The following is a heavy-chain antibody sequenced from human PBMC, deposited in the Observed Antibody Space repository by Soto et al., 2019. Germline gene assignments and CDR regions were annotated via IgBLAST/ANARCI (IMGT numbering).Heavy chain of an antibody. CDR1: GYTFTSYR. D-gene: IGHD2-15*01. Sequence: QVQLAQSGAEMKEPGASVKVSCKASGYTFTSYRMHWVRQAPGQGLDWMGIIKPSDGTTTYAHKFQGRVTMTSDTSTRRVYMELSGLTSEDTAVYYCAACGSGGSCYTFPINHWGQGTLVTVSS. J-gene: IGHJ5*02. CDR2: IKPSDGTT. V-gene: IGHV1-46*01. CDR3: AACGSGGSCYTFPINH.